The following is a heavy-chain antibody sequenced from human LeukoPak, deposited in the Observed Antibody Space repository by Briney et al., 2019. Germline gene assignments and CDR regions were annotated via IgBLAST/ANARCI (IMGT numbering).Heavy chain of an antibody. D-gene: IGHD3-22*01. CDR2: ISASGGSS. J-gene: IGHJ4*02. CDR1: GFTFSSYA. Sequence: GGSLRLSCAASGFTFSSYAMSWVRQAPGKGLEWVSGISASGGSSSYADSVKGRFTISRDNPRNTLYMQMNSLRAEDTALYYCAIMHPYYDGSGYWVQWGQGTLVTVSS. CDR3: AIMHPYYDGSGYWVQ. V-gene: IGHV3-23*01.